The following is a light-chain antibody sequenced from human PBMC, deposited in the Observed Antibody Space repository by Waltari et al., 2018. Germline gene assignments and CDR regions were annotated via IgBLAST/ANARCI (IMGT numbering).Light chain of an antibody. V-gene: IGLV2-14*01. CDR2: DFY. CDR3: SSYTSISTVI. J-gene: IGLJ2*01. CDR1: DSDIGSYKY. Sequence: SALTQPASVSGSPGESITISCTGTDSDIGSYKYVSWYQQYPGKAPKLLIYDFYARPSGVSNRFSGSKSVNTASLTISGLQAEDEAEYFCSSYTSISTVIFGGGTKVSVL.